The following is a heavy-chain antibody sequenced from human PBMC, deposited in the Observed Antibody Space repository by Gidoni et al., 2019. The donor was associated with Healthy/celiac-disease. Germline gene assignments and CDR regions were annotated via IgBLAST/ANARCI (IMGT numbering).Heavy chain of an antibody. CDR3: APTANDAFDI. D-gene: IGHD5-18*01. V-gene: IGHV3-48*03. J-gene: IGHJ3*02. CDR1: GFTFSSYA. CDR2: ISSSDSTI. Sequence: EVRLVESGGGWVQPGGSLRLPCAASGFTFSSYAMNWVRQAPGKGLEWVSYISSSDSTIYYAQSVKGRFTISRDNAKNSLYLQMNSLRAEDTAVYYCAPTANDAFDIWGQGTMVTVSS.